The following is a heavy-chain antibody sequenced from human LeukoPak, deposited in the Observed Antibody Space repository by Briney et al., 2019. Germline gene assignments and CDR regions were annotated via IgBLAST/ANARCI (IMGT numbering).Heavy chain of an antibody. J-gene: IGHJ4*02. CDR1: GFTFDDYG. Sequence: GGSLRLSCAASGFTFDDYGMSWVRQAPGKGLEWVSGINWNGGSTGYADSVKGRFTISGDNAKNSLYLQMNSLRAEDKALYYYASGGGGITMIVVDYFDYWGQGTLVTVSS. D-gene: IGHD3-22*01. CDR2: INWNGGST. V-gene: IGHV3-20*04. CDR3: ASGGGGITMIVVDYFDY.